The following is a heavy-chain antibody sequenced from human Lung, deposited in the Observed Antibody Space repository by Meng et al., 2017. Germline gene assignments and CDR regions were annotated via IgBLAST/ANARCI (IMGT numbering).Heavy chain of an antibody. CDR3: ARDVGGWPFDY. V-gene: IGHV3-23*04. Sequence: EGELGGYGGGLVQPGGSMGLSGEGSGFTLSNYGMSWVRQAPGKGLEWVSTISGDGGNTHYAYFVKGRFTISRDNSKNTHYVQMNSLRVEDTAIYYCARDVGGWPFDYWGQGTLVTVSS. CDR2: ISGDGGNT. J-gene: IGHJ4*02. D-gene: IGHD6-19*01. CDR1: GFTLSNYG.